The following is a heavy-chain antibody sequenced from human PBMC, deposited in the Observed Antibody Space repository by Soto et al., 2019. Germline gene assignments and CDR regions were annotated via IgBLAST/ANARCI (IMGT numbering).Heavy chain of an antibody. J-gene: IGHJ6*02. CDR3: AMLGGWSGGSNDMDV. V-gene: IGHV3-72*01. D-gene: IGHD6-19*01. CDR1: GLIFSDYH. CDR2: IRRKANSYTT. Sequence: EVQLVESGGGLVQPGGSLRLSCAASGLIFSDYHMDWVRQAPGKGLEWVGRIRRKANSYTTEYAASVKGRFTISREASKNSRYLQMNSLKPEDTAVYYCAMLGGWSGGSNDMDVWGQGTTVTVSS.